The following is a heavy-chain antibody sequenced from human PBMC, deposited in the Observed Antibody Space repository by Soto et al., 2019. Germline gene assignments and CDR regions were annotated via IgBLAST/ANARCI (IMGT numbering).Heavy chain of an antibody. D-gene: IGHD1-7*01. CDR2: ISYDGNNK. V-gene: IGHV3-30-3*01. CDR3: ARDGVYSTEYTWNYGNYFDY. CDR1: GFTYSTYT. J-gene: IGHJ4*02. Sequence: QVQLVESGGGVVQPGRSLRLSCAASGFTYSTYTMHWVRPAPGKGLEWGAVISYDGNNKFYADYVKGRFTISRDSNKQTMYLPMNSLRPDDTARYYCARDGVYSTEYTWNYGNYFDYWGQGALVTVSS.